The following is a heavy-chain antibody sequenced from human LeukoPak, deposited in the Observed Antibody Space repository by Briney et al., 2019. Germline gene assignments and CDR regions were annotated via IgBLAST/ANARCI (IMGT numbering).Heavy chain of an antibody. V-gene: IGHV3-23*01. Sequence: GGSLRLSCAASGFTFTNYAMTWVRQAPGEGLEWVSDISASSGDTTYYADSVKGRFTISRDNSKNTLYLQMSSLRAEDTAIYYCAKATRDIVVIPAAIDYWGQGTLVTVSS. D-gene: IGHD2-2*02. CDR2: ISASSGDTT. CDR1: GFTFTNYA. CDR3: AKATRDIVVIPAAIDY. J-gene: IGHJ4*02.